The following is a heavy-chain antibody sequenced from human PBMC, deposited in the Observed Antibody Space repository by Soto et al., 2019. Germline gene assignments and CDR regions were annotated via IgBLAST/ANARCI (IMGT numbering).Heavy chain of an antibody. CDR2: ISGSGGST. V-gene: IGHV3-23*01. J-gene: IGHJ4*02. CDR1: GGTVSSNY. D-gene: IGHD3-3*01. Sequence: GGSLRLSCAASGGTVSSNYMSWVRQAPGKGLEWVSAISGSGGSTYYADSVKGRFTISRDNSKNTLYLQMNSLRAEDTAVYYCAKEGAVILEYFDYWGQGTLVTVSS. CDR3: AKEGAVILEYFDY.